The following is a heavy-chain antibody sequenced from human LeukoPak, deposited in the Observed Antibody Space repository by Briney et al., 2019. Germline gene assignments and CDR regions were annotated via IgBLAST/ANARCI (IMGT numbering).Heavy chain of an antibody. CDR3: ARGRAYYDSSGYYLPPYYYYMDV. CDR2: INHSGST. V-gene: IGHV4-34*01. D-gene: IGHD3-22*01. CDR1: GGSFSGYY. J-gene: IGHJ6*03. Sequence: SETLSLTCAVYGGSFSGYYWSCIRQPPGKGLEWIGEINHSGSTNYNPSLKSRVTISVDTSKNQFSLKLSSVTAADTAVYYCARGRAYYDSSGYYLPPYYYYMDVWGKGTTVTVSS.